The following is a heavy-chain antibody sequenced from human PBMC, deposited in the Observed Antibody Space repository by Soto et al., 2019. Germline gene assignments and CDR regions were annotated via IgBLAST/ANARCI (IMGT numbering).Heavy chain of an antibody. CDR3: ARQGMAASKYYSTYLAV. CDR2: ISSDATNK. Sequence: QVQLVESGGGVVQPGRSLRLSCAASGFTFRDYAMHWVRQAPGKGLEWVTLISSDATNKYLADSVKGRFTISRDNSKNTLYLQMNSLRVEDTGLYYCARQGMAASKYYSTYLAVWGQGTRVIVTS. CDR1: GFTFRDYA. D-gene: IGHD6-13*01. V-gene: IGHV3-30-3*01. J-gene: IGHJ6*01.